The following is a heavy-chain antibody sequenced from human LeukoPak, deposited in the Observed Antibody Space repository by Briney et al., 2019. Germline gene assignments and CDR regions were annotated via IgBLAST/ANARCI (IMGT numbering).Heavy chain of an antibody. CDR1: GYTFTGYY. V-gene: IGHV1-2*04. CDR2: INPNSGGT. D-gene: IGHD3-3*01. Sequence: ASVKVSCKASGYTFTGYYMHWVRQAPGQGLEWMGWINPNSGGTNYAQKFQGWVTMTRDTSTSTVCMELSSLRSEDTAVYYCARDRSVPYYDFWSGYEIQYNWFDPWGQGTLVTVSS. CDR3: ARDRSVPYYDFWSGYEIQYNWFDP. J-gene: IGHJ5*02.